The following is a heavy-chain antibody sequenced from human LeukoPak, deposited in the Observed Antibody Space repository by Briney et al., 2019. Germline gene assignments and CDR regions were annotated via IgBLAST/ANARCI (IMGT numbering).Heavy chain of an antibody. D-gene: IGHD1-7*01. J-gene: IGHJ4*02. Sequence: GESLEISCEASGYSFTTYWIGWVRQMPGKGLEWMGIIYPGDSDTRYSPSFQGQVAISSDRTITTVYLQWNNLRASDTAMYYCARLDTKNYQFWGQGTLVSVSS. CDR2: IYPGDSDT. CDR3: ARLDTKNYQF. V-gene: IGHV5-51*01. CDR1: GYSFTTYW.